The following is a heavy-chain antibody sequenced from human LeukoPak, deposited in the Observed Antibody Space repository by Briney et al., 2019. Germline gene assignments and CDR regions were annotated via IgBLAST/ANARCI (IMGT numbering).Heavy chain of an antibody. CDR2: IKQDGSEK. Sequence: PGGSLRLSCAASGFTFSYYWMSWVRQAPGKGLEWVANIKQDGSEKYYVDSVKGRFTISRDNAKNSLYLQMNSLRAEDTAVYYCVRGLYYYDSNAYWGQGTLVTVSS. J-gene: IGHJ4*02. V-gene: IGHV3-7*01. CDR3: VRGLYYYDSNAY. CDR1: GFTFSYYW. D-gene: IGHD3-22*01.